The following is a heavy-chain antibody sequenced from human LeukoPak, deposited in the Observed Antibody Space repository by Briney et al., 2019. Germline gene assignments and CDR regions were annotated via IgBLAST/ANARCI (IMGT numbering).Heavy chain of an antibody. V-gene: IGHV5-51*01. J-gene: IGHJ5*02. CDR1: GYSFTTHW. Sequence: GESLKISCKASGYSFTTHWIGWVRQMPGKGLEWMGIIYPGDSDTRYSPSFQGHVTISADKSISTAYLQWSSLKASDTAMYYCARNLGYCSSTSCYGGFDPWGQGTLVTVSS. CDR2: IYPGDSDT. D-gene: IGHD2-2*01. CDR3: ARNLGYCSSTSCYGGFDP.